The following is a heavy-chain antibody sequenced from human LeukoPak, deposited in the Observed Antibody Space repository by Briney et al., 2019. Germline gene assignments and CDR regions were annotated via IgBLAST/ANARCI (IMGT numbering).Heavy chain of an antibody. J-gene: IGHJ5*02. D-gene: IGHD3-3*01. Sequence: GASVKVSCKASGYTFTSYGISWVRQAPGQGLEWRGWISAYNGNTNYAQKLQGRVTMTTDTSTSTAYMELRSLRSDDTAVYYCARDPRGLYYDFWSGYSNWFDPWGQGTLVTVSS. CDR3: ARDPRGLYYDFWSGYSNWFDP. CDR2: ISAYNGNT. CDR1: GYTFTSYG. V-gene: IGHV1-18*01.